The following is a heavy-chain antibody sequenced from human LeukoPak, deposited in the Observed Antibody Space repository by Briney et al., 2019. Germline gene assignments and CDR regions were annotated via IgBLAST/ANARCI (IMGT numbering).Heavy chain of an antibody. D-gene: IGHD4/OR15-4a*01. CDR3: ARGVSGATVLDF. CDR1: GFTFSTYS. V-gene: IGHV3-21*01. CDR2: ISIGSTYV. Sequence: PGGSLRLSCTASGFTFSTYSMNWVRQAPGKGLEWVSYISIGSTYVYYADSVKDRFTVSRDNAKNSLVLQMSSLRAEDTAVYYCARGVSGATVLDFWGQGTLVTVSS. J-gene: IGHJ4*02.